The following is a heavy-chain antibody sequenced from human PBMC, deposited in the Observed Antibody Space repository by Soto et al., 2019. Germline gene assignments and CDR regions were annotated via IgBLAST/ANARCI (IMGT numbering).Heavy chain of an antibody. J-gene: IGHJ4*02. CDR2: ISSSSSYT. D-gene: IGHD3-22*01. CDR1: GFTFSDYY. V-gene: IGHV3-11*06. Sequence: SLRLSCAASGFTFSDYYMSWIRQAPGKGLEWVSYISSSSSYTNYADSVKGRFTISRGNAKNSLYLQMNSLRAEDTAVYYCARDRAYYDSSGLSYYFDYWGQGTLVTVSS. CDR3: ARDRAYYDSSGLSYYFDY.